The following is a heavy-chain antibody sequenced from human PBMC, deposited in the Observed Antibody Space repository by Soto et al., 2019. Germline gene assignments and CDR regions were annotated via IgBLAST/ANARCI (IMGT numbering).Heavy chain of an antibody. CDR1: GYSISSGYY. D-gene: IGHD6-13*01. CDR2: IYHSGST. J-gene: IGHJ5*02. Sequence: SETLSLTCAVSGYSISSGYYWGWIRQPPGKGLEWIGSIYHSGSTYYNPSLKSRVTISVDTSKNQFSLKMSSVTAADTAVYYCARENVRQLVPPGRFDPWLHGTL. V-gene: IGHV4-38-2*02. CDR3: ARENVRQLVPPGRFDP.